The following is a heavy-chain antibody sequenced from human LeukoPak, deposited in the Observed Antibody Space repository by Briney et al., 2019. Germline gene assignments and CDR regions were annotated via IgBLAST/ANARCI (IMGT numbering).Heavy chain of an antibody. CDR2: IHYSGRA. J-gene: IGHJ6*02. V-gene: IGHV4-59*01. Sequence: SETLSLTCTVSGDSISGSYWTWVRQPPGQGLEWIGQIHYSGRADYNPSLRRRITISVDTSKNQMSLTLTSVTAADTAIYYCVKFGVDYDMGVWGQGTTVTVSS. D-gene: IGHD3-16*01. CDR3: VKFGVDYDMGV. CDR1: GDSISGSY.